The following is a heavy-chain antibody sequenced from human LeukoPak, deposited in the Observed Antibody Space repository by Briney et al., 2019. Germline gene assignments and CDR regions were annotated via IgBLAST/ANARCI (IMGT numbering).Heavy chain of an antibody. J-gene: IGHJ4*02. D-gene: IGHD2-15*01. CDR2: ISSSSSYI. CDR3: ARDHCSGDSCKIDY. V-gene: IGHV3-21*01. Sequence: GGSLRLSCAASGFTFSSYSMNWVRQAPGKGLEWVSSISSSSSYIYYADSVKGRFTISRDNAKNSLYLQMNSLRAEDTAVYYCARDHCSGDSCKIDYWGQGTLVTVSS. CDR1: GFTFSSYS.